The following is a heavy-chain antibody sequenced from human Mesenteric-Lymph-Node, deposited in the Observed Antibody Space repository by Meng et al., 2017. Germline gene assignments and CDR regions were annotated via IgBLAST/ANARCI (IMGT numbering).Heavy chain of an antibody. CDR1: GFTFSDHY. Sequence: GESLKISCAGSGFTFSDHYMDWVRQAPGKGLEWVGRIGNKAKSDTTEYAASVKGRFTISRDDSQSSLFLQMNSLRAEDTAVYYCARGPKIAVAGTFDYWGQGTLVTVSS. D-gene: IGHD6-19*01. V-gene: IGHV3-72*01. J-gene: IGHJ4*02. CDR3: ARGPKIAVAGTFDY. CDR2: IGNKAKSDTT.